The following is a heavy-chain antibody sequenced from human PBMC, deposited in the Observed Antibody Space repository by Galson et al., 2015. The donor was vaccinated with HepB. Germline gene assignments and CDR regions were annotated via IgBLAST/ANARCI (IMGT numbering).Heavy chain of an antibody. V-gene: IGHV5-10-1*01. J-gene: IGHJ3*02. Sequence: QSGAEVKKPGESLRISCKGSGYSFTSYWISWVRQMPGKGLEWMGRIDPSDSYTNYSPSFQGHVTISADKSISTAYLQWSSLKASDTAMYYCARHVSLSGSYLYAFDIWGQGTMVTVSS. D-gene: IGHD1-26*01. CDR3: ARHVSLSGSYLYAFDI. CDR2: IDPSDSYT. CDR1: GYSFTSYW.